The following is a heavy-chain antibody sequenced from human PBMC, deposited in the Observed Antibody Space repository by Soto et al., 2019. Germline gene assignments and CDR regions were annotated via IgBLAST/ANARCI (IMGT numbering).Heavy chain of an antibody. V-gene: IGHV3-48*01. J-gene: IGHJ4*02. CDR3: GSSASPDAY. Sequence: EVQLVESGGGLVQPGGSLRLSCVASGFIFNSYRMTWVRQAPGKGLAWVSYINSGSTSVFYADSVKGRFTISRDNAKNSLYLQMNSFRAEDTAVYYCGSSASPDAYWGQGTLVTVSS. CDR1: GFIFNSYR. D-gene: IGHD3-22*01. CDR2: INSGSTSV.